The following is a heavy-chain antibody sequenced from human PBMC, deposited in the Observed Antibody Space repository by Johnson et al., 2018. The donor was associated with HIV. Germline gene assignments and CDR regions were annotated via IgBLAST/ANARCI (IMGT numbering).Heavy chain of an antibody. CDR1: GFTFSSYA. D-gene: IGHD1-26*01. V-gene: IGHV3-23*04. CDR3: AGRELDAFDI. J-gene: IGHJ3*02. Sequence: MQLVESGGGVVQPGGSLRLSCAASGFTFSSYAMSWVRQAPGKGLEWVSAISVSGGSTYYADSVKGRFTISRDNSKNTLYLQMNSLRAEDTAVYYCAGRELDAFDIWGQGTMVTVSS. CDR2: ISVSGGST.